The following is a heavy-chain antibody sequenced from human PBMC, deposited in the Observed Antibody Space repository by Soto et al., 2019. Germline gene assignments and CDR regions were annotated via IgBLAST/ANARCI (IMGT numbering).Heavy chain of an antibody. V-gene: IGHV4-34*01. Sequence: SETLSLTCAVYGGSFSGYYWSWIRQPPGKGLEWIGEINHSGSTNYNPSLKSRVTISVDTSKNQFSLKLSSVTAADTAVYYCAREASDYYYYYMDVWGKGTTVTVSS. CDR3: AREASDYYYYYMDV. J-gene: IGHJ6*03. D-gene: IGHD2-21*01. CDR1: GGSFSGYY. CDR2: INHSGST.